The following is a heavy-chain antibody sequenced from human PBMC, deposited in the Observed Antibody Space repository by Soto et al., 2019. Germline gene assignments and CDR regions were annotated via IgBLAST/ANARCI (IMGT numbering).Heavy chain of an antibody. CDR1: GYTFTSYD. D-gene: IGHD4-17*01. CDR3: ARESTVTTNYGMDV. V-gene: IGHV1-8*01. CDR2: MNPNSGNT. Sequence: ASVTVSCKASGYTFTSYDINWVRQATGQGLEWMGWMNPNSGNTGYAQKFQGRVTMTRNTSISTAYMELSSLRSEDTAVYYCARESTVTTNYGMDVWGQGTTVTVSS. J-gene: IGHJ6*02.